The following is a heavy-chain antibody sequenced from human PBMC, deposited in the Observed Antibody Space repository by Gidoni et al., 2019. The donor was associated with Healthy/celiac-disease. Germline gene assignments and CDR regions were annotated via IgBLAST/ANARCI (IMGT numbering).Heavy chain of an antibody. CDR1: GGSISSSSYY. J-gene: IGHJ4*02. CDR2: IYYSGST. Sequence: QLQLQESAPGLVKPSETLSLTCTVSGGSISSSSYYWGWIRQPPGKGLEWIGSIYYSGSTYYNPSLKSRVTISVDTSKNQFSLKLSSVTAADTAVYYCASEDYSLTPYFDYWGQGTLVTVSS. V-gene: IGHV4-39*07. D-gene: IGHD4-4*01. CDR3: ASEDYSLTPYFDY.